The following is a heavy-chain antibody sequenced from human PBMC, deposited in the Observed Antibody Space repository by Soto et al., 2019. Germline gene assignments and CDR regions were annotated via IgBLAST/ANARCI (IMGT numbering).Heavy chain of an antibody. CDR1: GASISSAGYY. Sequence: PSETLSLTCTVSGASISSAGYYWSWIRQHPGKGLEWIGYIYSSGSTYYNPSLKSRVNISLDTSKNQFSLKVSSVTVADTAVYYCSRIIAAASNWFDPWGQGALVTVSS. CDR2: IYSSGST. J-gene: IGHJ5*02. V-gene: IGHV4-31*03. D-gene: IGHD6-13*01. CDR3: SRIIAAASNWFDP.